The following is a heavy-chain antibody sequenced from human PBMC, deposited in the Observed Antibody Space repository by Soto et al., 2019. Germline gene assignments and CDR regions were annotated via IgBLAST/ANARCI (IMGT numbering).Heavy chain of an antibody. D-gene: IGHD3-16*01. Sequence: SETLSLTCTVSGGSISNFYWSWIRQPPGKGLEWIGYVYYTGSTSYNPSLKRRVTFSADSSRGQFSLRLNSVTAADTAVYYCARTVLGPDLLANSFVDYYYYMDVWGQGITVTVSS. J-gene: IGHJ6*03. CDR3: ARTVLGPDLLANSFVDYYYYMDV. CDR2: VYYTGST. V-gene: IGHV4-59*08. CDR1: GGSISNFY.